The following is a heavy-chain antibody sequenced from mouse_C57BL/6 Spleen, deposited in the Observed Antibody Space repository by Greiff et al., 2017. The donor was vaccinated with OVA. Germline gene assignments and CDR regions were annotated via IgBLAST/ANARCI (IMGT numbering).Heavy chain of an antibody. Sequence: LVESGPELVKPGASVKISCKASGYAFSSSWMNWVKQRPGKGLEWIGRIYPGDGDTNYNGKFKGKATLTADKSSSTAYMQLSSLTSEDSAVYFCASLYYGSSPFAYWGQGTLVTVSA. CDR2: IYPGDGDT. CDR3: ASLYYGSSPFAY. V-gene: IGHV1-82*01. J-gene: IGHJ3*01. CDR1: GYAFSSSW. D-gene: IGHD1-1*01.